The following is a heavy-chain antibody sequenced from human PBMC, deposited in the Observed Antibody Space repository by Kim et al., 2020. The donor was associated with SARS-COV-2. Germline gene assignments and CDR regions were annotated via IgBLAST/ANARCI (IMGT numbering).Heavy chain of an antibody. V-gene: IGHV3-15*01. Sequence: GGSLRLSCAASGFTFSNAWMSWVRQAPGKGLEWVGRIKSKTDGGTTAYAAPVKGRFTISRDDSKNTLYLQMNSLKTEDTAVYYCTTADYDILNGYYKGYDAFDIWGQGTMVTVSS. CDR3: TTADYDILNGYYKGYDAFDI. CDR1: GFTFSNAW. CDR2: IKSKTDGGTT. D-gene: IGHD3-9*01. J-gene: IGHJ3*02.